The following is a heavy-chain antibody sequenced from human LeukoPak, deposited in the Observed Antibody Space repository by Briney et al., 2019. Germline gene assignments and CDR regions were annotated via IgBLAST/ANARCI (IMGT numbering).Heavy chain of an antibody. CDR3: ASVSLASYFDH. J-gene: IGHJ4*02. V-gene: IGHV1-2*02. CDR2: INPNNGGT. Sequence: GASVKVSCKASGYTFSGYYMHWVRQAPGQGLEWMGWINPNNGGTKYVQKFQGRVTMTRDTSISTAYMELSRLRSDDTAVYYCASVSLASYFDHWGQGTLVTLSS. CDR1: GYTFSGYY. D-gene: IGHD3-16*01.